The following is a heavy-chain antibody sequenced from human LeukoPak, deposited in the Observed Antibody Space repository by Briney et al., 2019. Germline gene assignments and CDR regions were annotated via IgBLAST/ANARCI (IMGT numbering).Heavy chain of an antibody. Sequence: GGSLRLSCAASGFTFSSYAMSWVCQAPGKGLEWVSAISGSGGSTYYADSVKGRFTISRDNSKNTLYLQMNSLRAEDTAVYYCAKDSVLRYFDWFHDAFDIWGQGTMVTVSS. V-gene: IGHV3-23*01. D-gene: IGHD3-9*01. CDR2: ISGSGGST. CDR3: AKDSVLRYFDWFHDAFDI. CDR1: GFTFSSYA. J-gene: IGHJ3*02.